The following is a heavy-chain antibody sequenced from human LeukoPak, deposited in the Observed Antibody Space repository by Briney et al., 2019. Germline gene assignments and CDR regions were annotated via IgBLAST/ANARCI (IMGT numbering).Heavy chain of an antibody. Sequence: PGGSLRLSCAASGFTFSHYAMHWVRQAPGKGLEWVAVIWYDGSHDTYTDSVKGRFTVSRDNFKNVLHLQMNSLRVEDTAVYYCAKEGAYCSSSGCHKRGIDYWGQGTLVTVSS. D-gene: IGHD2-2*01. J-gene: IGHJ4*02. V-gene: IGHV3-33*06. CDR3: AKEGAYCSSSGCHKRGIDY. CDR1: GFTFSHYA. CDR2: IWYDGSHD.